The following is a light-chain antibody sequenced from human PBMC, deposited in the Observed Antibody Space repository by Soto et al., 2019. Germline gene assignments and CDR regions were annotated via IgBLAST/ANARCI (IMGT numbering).Light chain of an antibody. V-gene: IGLV1-51*01. CDR3: GTWDTSLSTYV. CDR1: ISNIGDNY. J-gene: IGLJ1*01. Sequence: QSVLPQPPSVSAAPGQKVTISCSGTISNIGDNYVSWYQQLPGTAPKLLISDNERRPSGIPDRFSGSKSATTATLAITGLQTGDEAEYYCGTWDTSLSTYVFAAGTKVTVL. CDR2: DNE.